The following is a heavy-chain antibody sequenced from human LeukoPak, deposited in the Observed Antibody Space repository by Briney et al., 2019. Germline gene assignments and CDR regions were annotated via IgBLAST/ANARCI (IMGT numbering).Heavy chain of an antibody. CDR1: GGSISNYF. Sequence: KPSETLSLTCSVSGGSISNYFWSWIRQPPGKGLEWIGSIYHSGSTYYNPSLKSRVTTSVDTSKNQFSLKLSSVTAADTAVYYCARMYYYDSSGYYPVYFDLWGRGTLVTVSS. CDR2: IYHSGST. CDR3: ARMYYYDSSGYYPVYFDL. D-gene: IGHD3-22*01. J-gene: IGHJ2*01. V-gene: IGHV4-59*08.